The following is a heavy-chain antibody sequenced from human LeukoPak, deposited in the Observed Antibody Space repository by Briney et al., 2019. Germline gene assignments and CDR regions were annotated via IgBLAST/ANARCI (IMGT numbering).Heavy chain of an antibody. J-gene: IGHJ5*02. Sequence: ASVKVSCKASGYTFTSYDINWVRQATGQGLEWMGWMNPNSGNTGYAQKFQGRVTVTRNTSISTAYMELSSLRSEDTAVYYCARSSGVLWFGETPPEPWFDPWGQGTLVTVSS. CDR3: ARSSGVLWFGETPPEPWFDP. V-gene: IGHV1-8*01. D-gene: IGHD3-10*01. CDR1: GYTFTSYD. CDR2: MNPNSGNT.